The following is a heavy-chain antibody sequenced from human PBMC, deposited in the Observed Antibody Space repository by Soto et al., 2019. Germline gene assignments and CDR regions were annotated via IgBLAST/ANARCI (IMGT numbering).Heavy chain of an antibody. J-gene: IGHJ5*02. V-gene: IGHV1-46*01. D-gene: IGHD3-22*01. CDR2: INPSDDTT. CDR3: ARHRSGSSNGYSWWWFGR. CDR1: GYTFTRHW. Sequence: ASVKVSCKASGYTFTRHWMHWVRQAPGQGLEWMGIINPSDDTTSYAQKFQGRITMTRDTSTSTVYMELSSLRSEDTAISYCARHRSGSSNGYSWWWFGRWGQRQLGTVSS.